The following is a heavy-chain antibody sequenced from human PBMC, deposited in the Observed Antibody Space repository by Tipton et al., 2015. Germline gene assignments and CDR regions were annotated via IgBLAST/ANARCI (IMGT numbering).Heavy chain of an antibody. V-gene: IGHV3-23*01. J-gene: IGHJ4*02. CDR3: ARVPTYCSGGDCYSTVRFDY. D-gene: IGHD2-15*01. Sequence: SLRLSCAASGFTFTTYAMTWVRQAPGKGLEWVSTIGGSGASIYYADSVKGRFTISRDNSKNTLYLQMNSLRAEDTAVYYCARVPTYCSGGDCYSTVRFDYWGQGTLVSVSS. CDR1: GFTFTTYA. CDR2: IGGSGASI.